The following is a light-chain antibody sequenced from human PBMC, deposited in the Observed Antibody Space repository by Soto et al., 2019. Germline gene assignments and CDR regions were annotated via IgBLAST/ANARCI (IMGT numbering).Light chain of an antibody. CDR2: GAS. V-gene: IGKV3-20*01. CDR3: QQYGSSGT. Sequence: MTQSPDTLSVSLGERATLSCRASQSVSNNYLAWYQQKPGQAPRLLIYGASNRATGIPDRFSGSGSGTDFTLTISRLEPEDFAVYYCQQYGSSGTFGQGTKVDIK. CDR1: QSVSNNY. J-gene: IGKJ1*01.